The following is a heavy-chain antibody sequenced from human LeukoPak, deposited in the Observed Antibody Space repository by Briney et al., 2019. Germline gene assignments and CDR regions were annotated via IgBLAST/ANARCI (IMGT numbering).Heavy chain of an antibody. D-gene: IGHD1-26*01. V-gene: IGHV3-43*01. CDR1: GFTFDDYT. J-gene: IGHJ6*03. CDR2: ISWDGGST. CDR3: AKDGNRRKRWELLYYYYYYMDV. Sequence: SGGSLRLSCAASGFTFDDYTMHWVRQAPGKGLEWVSLISWDGGSTYYADSVKGRFTISRDNSKNSLYLQMNSLRTEDTALYYCAKDGNRRKRWELLYYYYYYMDVWGKGTTVTVSS.